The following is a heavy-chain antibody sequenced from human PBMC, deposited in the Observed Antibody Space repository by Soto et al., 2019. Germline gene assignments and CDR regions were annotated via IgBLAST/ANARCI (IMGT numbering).Heavy chain of an antibody. V-gene: IGHV4-4*07. CDR1: GDSISSYY. CDR3: ARALSSAAGLYFDY. Sequence: SETLSLTCAVSGDSISSYYWSWIRQPAGKGMEWIGRIHTTENTNYNPSLRSRVTMSVDTSNNQFSLKLTSLTAADTAVYYCARALSSAAGLYFDYWGQGTLVTVSS. D-gene: IGHD6-13*01. CDR2: IHTTENT. J-gene: IGHJ4*02.